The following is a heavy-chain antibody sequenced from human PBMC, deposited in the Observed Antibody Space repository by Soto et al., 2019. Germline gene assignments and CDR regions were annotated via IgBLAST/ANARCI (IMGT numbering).Heavy chain of an antibody. V-gene: IGHV3-30-3*01. CDR3: ARGYDFWRGYYYPYGMDV. D-gene: IGHD3-3*01. CDR1: GFTFSSYA. Sequence: GGSVRLSCAASGFTFSSYAMHWVRQAPGKGLEWVAVISYDGSNKNYADSVKGRFTISRDNSKNTLYLQMNSLRAEDTAVYYCARGYDFWRGYYYPYGMDVWGQGTTVTVSS. J-gene: IGHJ6*01. CDR2: ISYDGSNK.